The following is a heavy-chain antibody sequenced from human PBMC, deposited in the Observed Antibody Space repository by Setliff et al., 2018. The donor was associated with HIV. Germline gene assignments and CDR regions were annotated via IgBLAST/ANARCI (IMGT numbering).Heavy chain of an antibody. CDR1: GYTFTNYD. V-gene: IGHV1-2*02. CDR2: INPNSGGT. CDR3: ARGPAPERYYYYYYYMDV. Sequence: GASVKVSCKASGYTFTNYDINWVRQATGQGLEWMGWINPNSGGTNYAQKFQGRVTMTRDTSISTAYMELRRLRSDDTAVYYCARGPAPERYYYYYYYMDVWGKGTTVTVSS. J-gene: IGHJ6*03.